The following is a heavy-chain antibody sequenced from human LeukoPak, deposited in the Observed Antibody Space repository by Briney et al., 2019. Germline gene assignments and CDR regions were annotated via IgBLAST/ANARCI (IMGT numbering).Heavy chain of an antibody. V-gene: IGHV3-64*01. J-gene: IGHJ4*02. Sequence: PGGSLRLSCAASGFTFSSYAMHWVRQAPGKGLEYVSAISSNGGSTYYANSVKGRFTISRDNSKNTLYLQMGSLRAEDMAVYYCARVRGGSYSRLLDYWGQGTLVTVSS. CDR1: GFTFSSYA. CDR3: ARVRGGSYSRLLDY. D-gene: IGHD1-26*01. CDR2: ISSNGGST.